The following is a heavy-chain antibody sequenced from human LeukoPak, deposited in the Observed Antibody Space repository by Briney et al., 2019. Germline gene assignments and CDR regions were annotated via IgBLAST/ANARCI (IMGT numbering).Heavy chain of an antibody. J-gene: IGHJ4*02. CDR1: GFTFSGYG. D-gene: IGHD1-14*01. Sequence: QSGGSLRLSCAASGFTFSGYGMTWVRQAPGKGLEWVSPISGSGGSTYYADSVKGRFTISRDNSKNTLYLQMNSLRAEDTAVYYCAKFLTPTVDYWGQGTLVTVSS. V-gene: IGHV3-23*01. CDR2: ISGSGGST. CDR3: AKFLTPTVDY.